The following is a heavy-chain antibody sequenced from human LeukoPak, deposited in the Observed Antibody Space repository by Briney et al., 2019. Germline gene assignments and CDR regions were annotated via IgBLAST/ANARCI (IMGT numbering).Heavy chain of an antibody. CDR2: INPNSGGT. CDR1: GYTFTGYY. CDR3: AREWVDYGGNPDYYYGMDV. V-gene: IGHV1-2*04. J-gene: IGHJ6*02. D-gene: IGHD4-23*01. Sequence: ASVKVSCKASGYTFTGYYVHWVRQAPGQGLEWMGWINPNSGGTNYAQKFQGWVTMTRDTSISTAYMELSRLRSDDTAVYYCAREWVDYGGNPDYYYGMDVWGQGTTVTVSS.